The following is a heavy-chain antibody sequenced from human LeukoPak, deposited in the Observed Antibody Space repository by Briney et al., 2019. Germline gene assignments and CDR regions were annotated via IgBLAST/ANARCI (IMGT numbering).Heavy chain of an antibody. Sequence: GASVKVSCKASGYTFTGYYMHWVRQAPGQGLEWMGWINPNSGGTNYAQKFQGRVTMTTDTSTSTAYMELRSLRSDDTAVYYCARETGYAYGRAPLDYWGQGTLVTVSS. D-gene: IGHD5-18*01. V-gene: IGHV1-2*02. J-gene: IGHJ4*02. CDR1: GYTFTGYY. CDR2: INPNSGGT. CDR3: ARETGYAYGRAPLDY.